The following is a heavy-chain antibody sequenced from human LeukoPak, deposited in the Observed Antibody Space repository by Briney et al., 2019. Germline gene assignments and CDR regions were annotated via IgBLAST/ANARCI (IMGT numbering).Heavy chain of an antibody. Sequence: SETLSLTCTVSGGSISSGGYYWSWIRQPPGKGLEWIGYIYHSGSTYYNPSLKSQVTISVDRSKNQFSLKLSSVTAADTAVYYCARLQWERAYFDYWGQGTLVTVSS. CDR2: IYHSGST. V-gene: IGHV4-30-2*01. D-gene: IGHD1-26*01. CDR3: ARLQWERAYFDY. CDR1: GGSISSGGYY. J-gene: IGHJ4*02.